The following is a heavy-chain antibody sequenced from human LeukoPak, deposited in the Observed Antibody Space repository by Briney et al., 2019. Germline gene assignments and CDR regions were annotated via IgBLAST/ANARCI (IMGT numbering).Heavy chain of an antibody. CDR2: INPNSGGT. Sequence: ASVKVSCKASGYTFSDYYMHWVRQAPGQGLEWMGWINPNSGGTNYAQTFQGRVTMTRDMSISTAYMEVSRLTSDDTAVYYCARATIADSSTYYIDYWGLGTLVTVSS. J-gene: IGHJ4*02. V-gene: IGHV1-2*02. CDR1: GYTFSDYY. CDR3: ARATIADSSTYYIDY. D-gene: IGHD3-22*01.